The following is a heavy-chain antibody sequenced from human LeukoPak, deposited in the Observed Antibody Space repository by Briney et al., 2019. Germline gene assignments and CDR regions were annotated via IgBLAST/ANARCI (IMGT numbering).Heavy chain of an antibody. CDR2: IYNSGTT. J-gene: IGHJ2*01. CDR1: GCYFSSYY. CDR3: ARDRLGATGHWRIDV. V-gene: IGHV4-4*07. D-gene: IGHD1-26*01. Sequence: SETLSLTCTVSGCYFSSYYWTWIRQPAGKGLEWIGRIYNSGTTNYSPSLESRVTMSLDTSKNRFSLSLSSVTAADTAVYYCARDRLGATGHWRIDVWGRGTLVTVSS.